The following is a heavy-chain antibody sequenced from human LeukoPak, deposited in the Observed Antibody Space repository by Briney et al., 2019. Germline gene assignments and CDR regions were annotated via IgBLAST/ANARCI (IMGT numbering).Heavy chain of an antibody. CDR3: ARDLAYYYDSSYD. Sequence: GGSLRLSCAASGFTLSIYSMNWVRQAPGKGLEWVSSIDSSSSYMYYADSVKGRFTISRDNAKNSLYLQMNSLRAEDTAVYYCARDLAYYYDSSYDWGQGTLVTVSS. J-gene: IGHJ4*02. V-gene: IGHV3-21*01. CDR1: GFTLSIYS. CDR2: IDSSSSYM. D-gene: IGHD3-22*01.